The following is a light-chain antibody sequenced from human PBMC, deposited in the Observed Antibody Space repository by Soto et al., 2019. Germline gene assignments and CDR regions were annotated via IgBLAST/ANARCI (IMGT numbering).Light chain of an antibody. V-gene: IGKV1-5*01. Sequence: DIQLMQSPATLSASVGDRITITCRASENIFKFLAWYQQRSGSAPNLLIYAASDLESGVPSRFSGSGSGTEFTLTIDNLQPEDFSTYYCHHYKTKSTPVGGGTKVDVK. CDR1: ENIFKF. CDR3: HHYKTKSTP. CDR2: AAS. J-gene: IGKJ4*01.